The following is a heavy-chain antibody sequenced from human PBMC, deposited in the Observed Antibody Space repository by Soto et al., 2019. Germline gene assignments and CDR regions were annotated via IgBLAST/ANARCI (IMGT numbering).Heavy chain of an antibody. CDR1: GFTLCRCV. J-gene: IGHJ4*02. D-gene: IGHD6-13*01. Sequence: GGSLSLYCSASGFTLCRCVMNWDRQAPGKGLEYVSGITSNGGSTFYADSVKGRFIISRDNSQNTVYLQMSSLTTADTAVYYCLVASAAYWGQGTQVTVSS. CDR3: LVASAAY. CDR2: ITSNGGST. V-gene: IGHV3-64D*06.